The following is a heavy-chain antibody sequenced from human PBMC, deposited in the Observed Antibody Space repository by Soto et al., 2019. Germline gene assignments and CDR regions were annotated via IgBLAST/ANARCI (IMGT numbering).Heavy chain of an antibody. CDR2: INLGGCT. CDR3: AFSTLPRTRDIVY. CDR1: DGSFSPSF. J-gene: IGHJ4*02. V-gene: IGHV4-34*01. D-gene: IGHD2-2*01. Sequence: PSETLSLTCAVYDGSFSPSFCSWIRQPPGKWLEWIGEINLGGCTIXXPSLKSRVXLSGDTSDSHVXLHLTXFTAADTAVXYCAFSTLPRTRDIVYWVQGTLVTVSS.